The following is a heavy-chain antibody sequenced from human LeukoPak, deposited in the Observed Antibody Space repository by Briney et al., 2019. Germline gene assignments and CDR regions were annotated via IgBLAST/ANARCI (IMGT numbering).Heavy chain of an antibody. CDR1: GYTFTSYG. J-gene: IGHJ4*02. CDR3: ARDVEYYYDSSGYYSVFDY. D-gene: IGHD3-22*01. CDR2: ISAYNGNT. V-gene: IGHV1-18*01. Sequence: GASVKVSCKASGYTFTSYGISWMRQAPGQGLEWMGWISAYNGNTNYAQKLQGRVTMTTDTSTSTAYMELRSLRSDDTAVYYCARDVEYYYDSSGYYSVFDYWGQGTLVTVSS.